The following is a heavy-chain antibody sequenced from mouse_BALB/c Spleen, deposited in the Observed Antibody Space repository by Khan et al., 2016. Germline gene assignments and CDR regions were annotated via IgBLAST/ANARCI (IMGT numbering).Heavy chain of an antibody. CDR2: INPDSSTI. CDR3: ARLHYYGRFAY. V-gene: IGHV4-1*02. CDR1: GFDFSRYW. Sequence: EVKLLESGGGLVQPGGSLKLSCAASGFDFSRYWMSWVRQAPGKGLERIGEINPDSSTINYTPSLKDKFIISRDNAKNTLYLQMSKVRSEDTALYYCARLHYYGRFAYWGQGTLVTVSA. J-gene: IGHJ3*01. D-gene: IGHD1-2*01.